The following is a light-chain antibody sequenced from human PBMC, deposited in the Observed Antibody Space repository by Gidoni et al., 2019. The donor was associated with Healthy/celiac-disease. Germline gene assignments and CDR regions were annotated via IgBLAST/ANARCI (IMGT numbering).Light chain of an antibody. CDR1: QGISSY. J-gene: IGKJ3*01. CDR3: QQLSSSPLT. CDR2: AAS. V-gene: IGKV1-9*01. Sequence: DIQLTQSPSFLSASVGDRVTITCRASQGISSYLAWYQQKPGKAPKLLIYAASTLQGGVPSRFSGSGSGTEFTLTSNSLQPEDFATYSCQQLSSSPLTFXPXTKVDIK.